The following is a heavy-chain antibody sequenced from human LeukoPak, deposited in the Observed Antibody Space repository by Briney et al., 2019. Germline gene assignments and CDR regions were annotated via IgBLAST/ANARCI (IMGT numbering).Heavy chain of an antibody. Sequence: GGSLRLSCAASGFTFTTYWMHWVRQAPGKGLVWVSHINSDGSITSYADSVKGRFTISRDNAKNTLYLQMNSLRAEDTAVYYCARDAVDTANAVWGQGTMVTVSS. CDR1: GFTFTTYW. V-gene: IGHV3-74*01. CDR2: INSDGSIT. CDR3: ARDAVDTANAV. J-gene: IGHJ3*01. D-gene: IGHD5-18*01.